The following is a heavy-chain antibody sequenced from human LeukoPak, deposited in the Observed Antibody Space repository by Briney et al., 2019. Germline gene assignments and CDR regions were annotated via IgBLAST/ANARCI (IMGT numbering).Heavy chain of an antibody. CDR3: ARSVVMVGGTRWFDP. J-gene: IGHJ5*02. CDR1: GYTFTTYY. V-gene: IGHV1-46*01. Sequence: ASVKVSCKASGYTFTTYYVHWVRQAPGQGLEWMGIINPSGGSTTYAQKFRGRLTMTRDMSTSTVYMELSSLRSEDTAVYYCARSVVMVGGTRWFDPWGQGTLVTVSS. D-gene: IGHD2-15*01. CDR2: INPSGGST.